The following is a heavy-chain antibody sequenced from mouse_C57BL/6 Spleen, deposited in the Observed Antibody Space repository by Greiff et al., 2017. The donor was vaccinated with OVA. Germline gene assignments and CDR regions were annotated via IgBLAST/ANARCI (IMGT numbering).Heavy chain of an antibody. J-gene: IGHJ3*01. CDR1: GFNIKDYY. D-gene: IGHD1-1*01. Sequence: EVQLQQSGAELVRPGASVKLSCTASGFNIKDYYMHWVKQRPEQGLEWIGRIDPEGGDTEYAPKFQGKATMTADTSSNTAYLQLSSLTSEDTAVYYCTTVYYYGSSWFAYWGQGTLVTVSA. CDR3: TTVYYYGSSWFAY. V-gene: IGHV14-1*01. CDR2: IDPEGGDT.